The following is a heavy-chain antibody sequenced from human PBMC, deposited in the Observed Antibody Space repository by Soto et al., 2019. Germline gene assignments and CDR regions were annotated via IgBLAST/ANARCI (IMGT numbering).Heavy chain of an antibody. J-gene: IGHJ3*02. CDR3: ARLYCRGGSCYSGDAFDI. D-gene: IGHD2-15*01. CDR1: GFTFSSYS. V-gene: IGHV3-21*01. Sequence: GGSLRLSCAASGFTFSSYSMNWVRQAPGKGLEWVSSISTSTSYIYYADSVKGRFTISRDNAKNSVYLQMNSLRAEDTAVYYCARLYCRGGSCYSGDAFDIWGQGTMVTVSS. CDR2: ISTSTSYI.